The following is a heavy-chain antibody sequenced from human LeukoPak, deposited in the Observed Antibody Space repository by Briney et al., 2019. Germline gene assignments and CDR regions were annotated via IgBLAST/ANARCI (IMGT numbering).Heavy chain of an antibody. CDR2: IFYSGHT. CDR3: ARDTDRRSSPGPWFDP. CDR1: GGSITSHS. J-gene: IGHJ5*02. D-gene: IGHD2-15*01. V-gene: IGHV4-59*11. Sequence: SETLSLTCTVSGGSITSHSWSWIRQPPGKGLEWIGYIFYSGHTNYNPSLRSRVTISLDTSKTQFSLRLSSVTAADTAVYYCARDTDRRSSPGPWFDPWGQGTLVTVSS.